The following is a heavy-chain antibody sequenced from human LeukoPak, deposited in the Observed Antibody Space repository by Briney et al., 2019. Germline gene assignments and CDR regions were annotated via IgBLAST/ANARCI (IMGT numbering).Heavy chain of an antibody. D-gene: IGHD6-13*01. V-gene: IGHV4-4*07. Sequence: SGTLSLTCTVSGGSISSYYWNWIRQPAGKGLEWIGRIFSTGSTIYNPSLKSRVSMSVDTYNNQFSLKLTPVTAADTAVYYCVTYSSMVGLSFDYWGQGSPVTVSS. J-gene: IGHJ4*02. CDR1: GGSISSYY. CDR2: IFSTGST. CDR3: VTYSSMVGLSFDY.